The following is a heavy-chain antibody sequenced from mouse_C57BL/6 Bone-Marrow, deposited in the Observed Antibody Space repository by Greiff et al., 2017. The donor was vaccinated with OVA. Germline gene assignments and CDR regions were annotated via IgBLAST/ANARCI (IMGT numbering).Heavy chain of an antibody. CDR1: GFNFTDDY. CDR2: IDPENGDT. D-gene: IGHD2-2*01. V-gene: IGHV14-4*01. Sequence: VQLQQSGAELVRPGASVKLSCTASGFNFTDDYMHWVKQRPEQGLEWIGWIDPENGDTEYASKFQGKATITADTSSNTAYLQLSSLTSEDTAVYYCTSLWLRNYWGQGTTLTVSS. CDR3: TSLWLRNY. J-gene: IGHJ2*01.